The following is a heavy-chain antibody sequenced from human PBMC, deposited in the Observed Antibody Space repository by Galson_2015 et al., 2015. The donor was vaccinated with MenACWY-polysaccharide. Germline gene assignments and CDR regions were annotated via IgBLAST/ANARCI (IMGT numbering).Heavy chain of an antibody. CDR1: GFTFSSYE. V-gene: IGHV3-48*03. D-gene: IGHD6-6*01. Sequence: SLRLSYAASGFTFSSYEMNWVRQAPGKGLEWVSYISGGNTIYYADSVKGRFTISRDNAKNSLYLQMNSLRAEDTAIYYCARTAASHPFDYWGQGTLVTVSS. CDR3: ARTAASHPFDY. J-gene: IGHJ4*02. CDR2: ISGGNTI.